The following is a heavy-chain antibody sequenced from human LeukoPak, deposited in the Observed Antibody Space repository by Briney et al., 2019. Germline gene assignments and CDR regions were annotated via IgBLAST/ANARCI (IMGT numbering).Heavy chain of an antibody. V-gene: IGHV4-4*02. CDR1: GGSISSSNW. D-gene: IGHD3-3*01. J-gene: IGHJ3*02. CDR2: IYHSGST. Sequence: PSETLSLTCAVSGGSISSSNWWSWVRQPPGKGLEWIGKIYHSGSTNYNPSLKSRVTISVDTSKNQFSLKLSSVTAADTAVYYCASGFGVVIHAFDIWGQGTMVTVSS. CDR3: ASGFGVVIHAFDI.